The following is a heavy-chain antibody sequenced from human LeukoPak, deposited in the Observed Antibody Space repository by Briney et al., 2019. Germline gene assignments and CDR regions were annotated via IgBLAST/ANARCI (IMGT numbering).Heavy chain of an antibody. CDR3: ARSVQGTYGMDV. V-gene: IGHV3-21*01. J-gene: IGHJ6*02. CDR2: ITGNIRYI. D-gene: IGHD3-10*01. CDR1: GFNFNAYT. Sequence: GGSLRLSCAASGFNFNAYTMNWVRQAPGKGLERVSSITGNIRYINYADSVKGRFTISRDNAKNSLYLQMNSLRDDDTAVYYCARSVQGTYGMDVWGQGTTVTVSS.